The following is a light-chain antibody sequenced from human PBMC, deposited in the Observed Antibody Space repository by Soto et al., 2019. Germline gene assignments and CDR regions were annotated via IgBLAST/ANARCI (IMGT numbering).Light chain of an antibody. CDR1: QSVLYTSNNRNY. CDR3: QQYYGNLIN. CDR2: WAS. V-gene: IGKV4-1*01. Sequence: DIVMTQSPDSLAVSLGERATINCKSSQSVLYTSNNRNYLAWYQQNPGQPPKLLIYWASTRDPGVPDRLSGSGSGRDFNLTIRRLQAGDVAVYYCQQYYGNLINFGQGTRLEIK. J-gene: IGKJ5*01.